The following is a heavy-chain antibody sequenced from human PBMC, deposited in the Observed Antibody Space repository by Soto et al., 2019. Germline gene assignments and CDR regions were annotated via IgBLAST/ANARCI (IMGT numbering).Heavy chain of an antibody. CDR2: IYYSGST. V-gene: IGHV4-39*01. J-gene: IGHJ5*02. CDR3: ARQQESGLLWFGELGSNWFDP. Sequence: PSETLSLTCTVSGGSISSSSYYWGWIRQPPGKGLEWIGSIYYSGSTYYNPSLKSRVTISVDTSKNQFSLKLSSVTAADTAVYYCARQQESGLLWFGELGSNWFDPWGQGTLVTVSS. CDR1: GGSISSSSYY. D-gene: IGHD3-10*01.